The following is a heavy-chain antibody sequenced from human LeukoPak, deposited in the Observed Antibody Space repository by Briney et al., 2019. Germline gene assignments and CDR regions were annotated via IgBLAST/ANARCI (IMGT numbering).Heavy chain of an antibody. CDR1: GFXFSNFW. D-gene: IGHD6-19*01. CDR3: VAGTTY. CDR2: IKQDGSQK. Sequence: GGSLRLSCAASGFXFSNFWMTWVRQAPGKGLEWVAIIKQDGSQKYYVDSVKGRFTISRDNARNSLYLQMNSLRAEDTAVYWAVAGTTYWGQGTLVTVSS. J-gene: IGHJ4*02. V-gene: IGHV3-7*05.